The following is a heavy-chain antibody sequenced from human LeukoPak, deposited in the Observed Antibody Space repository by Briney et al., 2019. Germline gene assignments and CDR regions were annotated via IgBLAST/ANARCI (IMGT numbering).Heavy chain of an antibody. D-gene: IGHD5-12*01. CDR1: GYTFTGHY. Sequence: ASVKVSCKASGYTFTGHYIHWLRQAPGQGLEWMGWINPNSGGTNYAQKFQGRVTMTRDTSISTAYMELSRLRSDDTAVYYCARQYSGYDSSFDYWGQGTLVTVSS. J-gene: IGHJ4*02. CDR2: INPNSGGT. V-gene: IGHV1-2*02. CDR3: ARQYSGYDSSFDY.